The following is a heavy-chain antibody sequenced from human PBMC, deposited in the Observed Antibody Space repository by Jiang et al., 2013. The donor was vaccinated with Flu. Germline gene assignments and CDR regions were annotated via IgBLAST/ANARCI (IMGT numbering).Heavy chain of an antibody. Sequence: GAEVKKPGESLKISCKGSGYSFTSYWIGWVRQMPGKGLEWMGIIYPGDSDTRYSPSFQGQVTISADKSISTAYLQWSGLKASDTAMYYCAGVSVVVTALSNAFDIWGQGTMVTVSS. CDR1: GYSFTSYW. CDR3: AGVSVVVTALSNAFDI. J-gene: IGHJ3*02. CDR2: IYPGDSDT. D-gene: IGHD2-21*02. V-gene: IGHV5-51*01.